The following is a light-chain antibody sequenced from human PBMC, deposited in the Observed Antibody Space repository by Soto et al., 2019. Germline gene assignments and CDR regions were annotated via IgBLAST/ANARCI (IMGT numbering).Light chain of an antibody. J-gene: IGKJ5*01. Sequence: EIVLTQSPGTLSLAPGERATLSCRASQSVSNNYLAWYQQKPGQAPRLLIYGASNRATGIPDRFSGSGSGTDFTLTISSLQPEDFATYFCQQSYRNPITFGQGTRLEI. V-gene: IGKV3-20*01. CDR3: QQSYRNPIT. CDR1: QSVSNNY. CDR2: GAS.